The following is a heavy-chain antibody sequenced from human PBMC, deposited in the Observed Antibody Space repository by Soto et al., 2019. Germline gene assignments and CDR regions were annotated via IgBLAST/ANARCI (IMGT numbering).Heavy chain of an antibody. J-gene: IGHJ6*03. V-gene: IGHV4-34*01. CDR1: GGSFSDYS. CDR2: IYQSGST. CDR3: ARLPYYYCYYYMDV. Sequence: SETLSLTCAVYGGSFSDYSWSWIRQPPGKGLEWIGKIYQSGSTYYSPSLKSRVTISVDTSKNQFSLKLSSVTAADTAVYYCARLPYYYCYYYMDVWGKGTTVT.